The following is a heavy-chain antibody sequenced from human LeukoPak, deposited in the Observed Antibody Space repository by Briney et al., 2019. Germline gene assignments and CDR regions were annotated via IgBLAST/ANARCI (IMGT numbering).Heavy chain of an antibody. D-gene: IGHD6-13*01. Sequence: GGSLRLSCAASGFTFSSYSMNWVRQAPGKGLEWVSYISSSSTIYYADSVKGRFTTSRDNAKNSLYLQMNSLRAEDTAVYYCARNIAAAGLPDYWGQGTLVTVSS. CDR1: GFTFSSYS. V-gene: IGHV3-48*04. CDR2: ISSSSTI. CDR3: ARNIAAAGLPDY. J-gene: IGHJ4*02.